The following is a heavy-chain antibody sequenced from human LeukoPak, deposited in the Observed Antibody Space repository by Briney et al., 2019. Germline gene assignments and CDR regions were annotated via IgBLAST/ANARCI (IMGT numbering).Heavy chain of an antibody. V-gene: IGHV3-21*01. D-gene: IGHD3-10*01. CDR3: ARDPRTHYYGSGSSHY. CDR1: GFTFSSCS. J-gene: IGHJ4*02. CDR2: ISSSSSYI. Sequence: GGSLRLSCAASGFTFSSCSMNWVRQAPGKGLEWVSTISSSSSYIYYADSVKGRFTISRDNAKNSLYLQMNSLRAEDTAVYYCARDPRTHYYGSGSSHYWGQGTLVTVSS.